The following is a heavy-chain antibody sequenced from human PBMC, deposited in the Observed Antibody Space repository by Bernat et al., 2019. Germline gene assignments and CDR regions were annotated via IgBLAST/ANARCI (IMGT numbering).Heavy chain of an antibody. CDR3: ATAGSSWYRRFDP. D-gene: IGHD6-13*01. Sequence: QLQLQESGPGLVKPSETLSLTCTVSGGSISSSSYYWGWIRQPPGKGLEWLGSIYYSGSTYYNPSLKSRVTISVDTSKNQFSLKLSSVPAADTAVYYCATAGSSWYRRFDPWGQGTLVTVSS. CDR1: GGSISSSSYY. CDR2: IYYSGST. J-gene: IGHJ5*02. V-gene: IGHV4-39*01.